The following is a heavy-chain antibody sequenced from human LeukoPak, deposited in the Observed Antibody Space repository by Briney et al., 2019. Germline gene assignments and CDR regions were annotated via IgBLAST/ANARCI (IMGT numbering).Heavy chain of an antibody. CDR3: ARGGFAYYYDSSAPRDFDY. CDR2: ITRSNYI. CDR1: GFTFSSYS. V-gene: IGHV3-21*01. J-gene: IGHJ4*02. D-gene: IGHD3-22*01. Sequence: GSLGLSCAASGFTFSSYSMNWVRQAPGKGLEWVSSITRSNYIYYADSVKGRFTISRDNAKNSLYLQMNSVRAEDTAVYYCARGGFAYYYDSSAPRDFDYWGQGTLVTVSS.